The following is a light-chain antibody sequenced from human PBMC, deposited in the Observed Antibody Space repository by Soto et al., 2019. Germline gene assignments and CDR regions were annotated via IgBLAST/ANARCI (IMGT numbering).Light chain of an antibody. Sequence: DIQMTQSPSTLSTTVGDRVNINCRASQSISSWLAWYQQKPGKAPKLLIYDASSLESGVPSRFSGSGSGTEFTLTISSLQPDDFATYYCQQYNSYSTWTFGQGTKVDIK. J-gene: IGKJ1*01. CDR3: QQYNSYSTWT. CDR1: QSISSW. V-gene: IGKV1-5*01. CDR2: DAS.